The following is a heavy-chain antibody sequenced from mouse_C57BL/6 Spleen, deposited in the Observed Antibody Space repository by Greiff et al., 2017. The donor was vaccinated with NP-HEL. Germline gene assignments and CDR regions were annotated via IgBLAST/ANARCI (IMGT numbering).Heavy chain of an antibody. CDR3: AYYSNWDYAMDY. CDR2: INPNYGTT. CDR1: GYSFTDYN. D-gene: IGHD2-5*01. V-gene: IGHV1-39*01. Sequence: EVQLVESGPELVKPGASVKISCKASGYSFTDYNMNWVKQSNGKSLEWIGVINPNYGTTSYNQKFKGKATLTVDQSSSTAYMQLNSLTSEDSAVYYCAYYSNWDYAMDYWGQGTLVTVSA. J-gene: IGHJ3*01.